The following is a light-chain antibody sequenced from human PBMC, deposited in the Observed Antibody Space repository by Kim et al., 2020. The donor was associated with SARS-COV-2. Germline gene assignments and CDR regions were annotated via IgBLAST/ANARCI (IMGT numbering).Light chain of an antibody. CDR2: AAS. CDR3: QHSFSAPYT. V-gene: IGKV1-39*01. CDR1: QSIATY. J-gene: IGKJ2*01. Sequence: DIQMTQSPSSLSASVGDRVSITCRASQSIATYLHWYQHQPGKAPKLLIYAASSLRSGVPSRFGGSGSGTHFTLTISSLQPEDVATYYCQHSFSAPYTLGQGTKLEI.